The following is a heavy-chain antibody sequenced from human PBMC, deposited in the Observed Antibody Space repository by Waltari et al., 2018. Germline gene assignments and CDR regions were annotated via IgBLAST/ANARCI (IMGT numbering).Heavy chain of an antibody. Sequence: QVQLVQSGAEVLKPGASVKVSCQAPGYTFINYEINWVRQATGQGREWMGWMNPNSGATAYAQKFQGRITMTRDTSITTAYMELSNLRSDDTAVFYCARGRDLYANFDYNWFDPWGQGTLVTVSS. CDR3: ARGRDLYANFDYNWFDP. J-gene: IGHJ5*02. CDR1: GYTFINYE. D-gene: IGHD2-8*01. CDR2: MNPNSGAT. V-gene: IGHV1-8*02.